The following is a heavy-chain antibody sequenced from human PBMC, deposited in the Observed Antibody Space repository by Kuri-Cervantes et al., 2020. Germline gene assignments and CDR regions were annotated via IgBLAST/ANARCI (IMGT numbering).Heavy chain of an antibody. CDR1: GGSISSYH. V-gene: IGHV4-59*01. CDR2: IYYSGSN. Sequence: SETLSLTCTVSGGSISSYHWSWIRQPPGKGLEWIGYIYYSGSNNYNLSLKSRVTISIDTSKNKFSLKLTSVTAADTAVFYCARAGASFDWIFDTTQPLMIDSWGQGTLVTVSS. CDR3: ARAGASFDWIFDTTQPLMIDS. D-gene: IGHD3-9*01. J-gene: IGHJ4*02.